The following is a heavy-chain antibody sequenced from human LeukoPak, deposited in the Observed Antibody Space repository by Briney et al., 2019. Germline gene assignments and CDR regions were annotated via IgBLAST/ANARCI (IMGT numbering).Heavy chain of an antibody. CDR1: GFTFSSYG. CDR2: IWYDGSNK. J-gene: IGHJ4*02. Sequence: GGSLRLSCAASGFTFSSYGMHGVRQAPGKGRGWGAVIWYDGSNKYYADSVKGRFTISRDNSKNTLYLQMNSLRAEDTAVYYCARSPNYGSGTIPPLDYWGQGTLVTVSS. CDR3: ARSPNYGSGTIPPLDY. V-gene: IGHV3-33*01. D-gene: IGHD3-10*01.